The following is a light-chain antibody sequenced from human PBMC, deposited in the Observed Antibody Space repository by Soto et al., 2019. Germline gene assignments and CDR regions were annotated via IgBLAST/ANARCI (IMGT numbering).Light chain of an antibody. V-gene: IGKV1-39*01. CDR3: QQSYSTPLT. J-gene: IGKJ4*01. CDR2: AAS. CDR1: QSIDTY. Sequence: DNPMNQSPSSLSASVEDRVTIPCRASQSIDTYLNWYQQKPGKAPKLLIYAASSLQSGVPSRFSGSGSGTDFTLTISNLQPEDFATYFCQQSYSTPLTFGGGTKVDVK.